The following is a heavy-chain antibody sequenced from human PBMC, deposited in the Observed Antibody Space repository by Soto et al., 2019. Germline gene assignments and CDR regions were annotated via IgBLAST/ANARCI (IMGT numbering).Heavy chain of an antibody. V-gene: IGHV4-30-4*01. Sequence: ASETLSLTCTVSGGSISSGDYYWSWIRQPPGKGLEWIGYIYYSGSTYYNPSLKSRVTISVDTSKNQFSLKLSSVTAADTAVYYCARRYCSSTSCYTVYFDYWGQGTLVTVSS. CDR3: ARRYCSSTSCYTVYFDY. D-gene: IGHD2-2*02. CDR2: IYYSGST. J-gene: IGHJ4*02. CDR1: GGSISSGDYY.